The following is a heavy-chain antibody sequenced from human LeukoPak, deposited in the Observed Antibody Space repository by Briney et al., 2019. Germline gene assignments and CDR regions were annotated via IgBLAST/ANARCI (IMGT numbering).Heavy chain of an antibody. D-gene: IGHD2-15*01. CDR2: FDPEDGEA. CDR3: ATCKVWDQNCSGGKVHY. CDR1: GFTFSSYA. J-gene: IGHJ4*02. V-gene: IGHV1-24*01. Sequence: PGGSLRLSCAASGFTFSSYAMSWVRQAPGKGLEWMGGFDPEDGEAIYAQKFQGRVTMTEDTSTDTAYMELSSLRSEDTAVYYCATCKVWDQNCSGGKVHYWGQGTLVTVSS.